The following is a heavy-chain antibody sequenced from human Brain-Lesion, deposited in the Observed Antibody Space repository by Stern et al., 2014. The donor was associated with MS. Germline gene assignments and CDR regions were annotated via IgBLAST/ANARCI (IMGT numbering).Heavy chain of an antibody. CDR2: IFKSGST. V-gene: IGHV4-61*02. Sequence: QLQLQESGPGLVKPSQTLSLSCTVSGGSISSGGYYWSWIRQPAGKGLEWIGRIFKSGSTSHKPSLKSRVTISIDTSKNQFSLRLNSMTAADTAVYYCARGRVVPGFQYYATDVWGQGTTVIVSS. CDR3: ARGRVVPGFQYYATDV. D-gene: IGHD2-2*01. J-gene: IGHJ6*02. CDR1: GGSISSGGYY.